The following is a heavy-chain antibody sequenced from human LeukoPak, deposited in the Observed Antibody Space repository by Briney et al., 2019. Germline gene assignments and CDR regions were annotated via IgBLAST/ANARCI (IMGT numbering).Heavy chain of an antibody. CDR3: ARGRDIVVVVAALGDWFDP. J-gene: IGHJ5*02. D-gene: IGHD2-15*01. V-gene: IGHV3-21*01. Sequence: PGGSLRLSCAASGFTFSSYSMNWVRQAPGKGLEWVSSISSSSSYIYYADSVKGRFTISRDNAKNSLYLQMNSLRAEDTAVYYCARGRDIVVVVAALGDWFDPWGQGTLVTVSS. CDR2: ISSSSSYI. CDR1: GFTFSSYS.